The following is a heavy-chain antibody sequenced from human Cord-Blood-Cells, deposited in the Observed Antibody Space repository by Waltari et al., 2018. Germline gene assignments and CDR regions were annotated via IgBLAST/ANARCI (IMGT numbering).Heavy chain of an antibody. V-gene: IGHV4-39*01. D-gene: IGHD2-8*01. Sequence: QLQLQESGPGLVKPSETLSLTCTLPRGSISSSKYYWGWIRQPPRTGLEWIGSIYYSGSTYYNPLVKSRVTISVDTSKSQFSMTRSSVTAADTAVYYCARRCRYYYYGMDVWCQGTTVTVSS. CDR3: ARRCRYYYYGMDV. CDR1: RGSISSSKYY. CDR2: IYYSGST. J-gene: IGHJ6*02.